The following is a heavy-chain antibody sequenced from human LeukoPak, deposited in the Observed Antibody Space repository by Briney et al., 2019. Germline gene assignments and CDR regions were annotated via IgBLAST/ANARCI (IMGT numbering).Heavy chain of an antibody. J-gene: IGHJ5*02. Sequence: GRSLRLSCAASGFTFSTYGMHWVRQAPGKGLEWVAVIWYDGSNKYYADSVKGRFTISRDNSKNTLYLQMNSLRAEDTAVYYCAREWWSSSIAVHWFDPWVEGTLVTVSS. CDR3: AREWWSSSIAVHWFDP. CDR2: IWYDGSNK. D-gene: IGHD6-19*01. CDR1: GFTFSTYG. V-gene: IGHV3-33*01.